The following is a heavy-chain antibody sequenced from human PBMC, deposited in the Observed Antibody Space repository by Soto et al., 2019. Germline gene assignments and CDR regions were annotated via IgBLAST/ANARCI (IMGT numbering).Heavy chain of an antibody. D-gene: IGHD1-1*01. CDR2: ISAHNDNT. V-gene: IGHV1-18*01. Sequence: QVHLVQSGAEVKKPGASVKVSCKCSGYTFTSYGITWVRQAPGQGLEWMGWISAHNDNTDYAQKLQGRVTVTRDRSTSTAYMELGSLRSDDTAVYYCARGRYGDYWGQGALVTVSS. J-gene: IGHJ4*02. CDR1: GYTFTSYG. CDR3: ARGRYGDY.